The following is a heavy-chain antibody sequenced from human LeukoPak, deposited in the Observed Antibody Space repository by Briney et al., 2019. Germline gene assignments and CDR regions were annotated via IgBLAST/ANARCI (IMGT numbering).Heavy chain of an antibody. CDR3: ARRNAYCSSSSCSRASYYYYGMDV. Sequence: GGSLRLSCAASGFTVSSNYMSWVRQAPGKGLEWVSVIYSGGSTYYADSVKGRFTISRDNSKNTLYPQMNSLRAEDTAVYYCARRNAYCSSSSCSRASYYYYGMDVWGQGTTVTVSS. CDR2: IYSGGST. V-gene: IGHV3-53*01. D-gene: IGHD2-2*01. J-gene: IGHJ6*02. CDR1: GFTVSSNY.